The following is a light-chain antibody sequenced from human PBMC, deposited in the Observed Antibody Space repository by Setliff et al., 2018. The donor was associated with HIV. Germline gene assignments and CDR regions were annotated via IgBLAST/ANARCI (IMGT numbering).Light chain of an antibody. J-gene: IGLJ2*01. CDR1: SSNIGAGYD. CDR2: SNT. V-gene: IGLV1-40*01. CDR3: QSYDSSLGIVV. Sequence: VLTQPPSVSAAPGQRVAISCTGNSSNIGAGYDVHWYQQFPGTAPKLLIYSNTLRPSGVPDRFSASNSGTSASLAITGLQARDEADYYCQSYDSSLGIVVFGGGTK.